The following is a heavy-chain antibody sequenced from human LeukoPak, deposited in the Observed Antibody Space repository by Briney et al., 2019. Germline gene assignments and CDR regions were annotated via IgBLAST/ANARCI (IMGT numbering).Heavy chain of an antibody. CDR3: ATLSLWDIVVVPAAIGIDD. CDR1: GFTFSSYG. CDR2: IRYDGSNK. D-gene: IGHD2-2*01. V-gene: IGHV3-30*02. J-gene: IGHJ4*02. Sequence: GGSLRLSCAASGFTFSSYGMHWVRQAPGKGLEGVAFIRYDGSNKYYADSVKGRFTISRDNSKNTLYLQMNSLRAEDTAVYYCATLSLWDIVVVPAAIGIDDWGQGTLVTVSS.